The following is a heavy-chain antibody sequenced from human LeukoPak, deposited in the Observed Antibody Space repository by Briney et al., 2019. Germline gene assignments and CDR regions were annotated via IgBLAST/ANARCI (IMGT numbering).Heavy chain of an antibody. J-gene: IGHJ5*02. D-gene: IGHD6-13*01. Sequence: PSETLSLTCAVSGGPISSSTYYWAWIRQPPGKGLEWIGSIYNSGSTYYNPSLKRRVTISVDTSQNQFSLRLSSATAADTALFYCARHSFPRGSSWKSGNWFDPWGQGTLVTVSS. CDR2: IYNSGST. V-gene: IGHV4-39*01. CDR3: ARHSFPRGSSWKSGNWFDP. CDR1: GGPISSSTYY.